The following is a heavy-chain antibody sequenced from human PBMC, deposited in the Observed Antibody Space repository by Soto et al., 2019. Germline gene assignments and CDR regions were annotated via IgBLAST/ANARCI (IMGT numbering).Heavy chain of an antibody. Sequence: TLSLTCAVSGGSISSGGYSWRRIRPPPGKGLEWIGYIYRSGSTYYNPSLKSRVTISVDRSKNQFSLKLSSVTAADTAVYYCAAGAIFGVVPLDYWGQGTLVTVSS. CDR1: GGSISSGGYS. V-gene: IGHV4-30-2*01. J-gene: IGHJ4*02. D-gene: IGHD3-3*01. CDR3: AAGAIFGVVPLDY. CDR2: IYRSGST.